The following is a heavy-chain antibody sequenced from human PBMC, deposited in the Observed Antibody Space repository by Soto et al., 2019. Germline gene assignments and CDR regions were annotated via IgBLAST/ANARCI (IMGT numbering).Heavy chain of an antibody. V-gene: IGHV1-69*02. Sequence: QVQLVQSGAEVKKPGSSVKVSCKASGGSFSSYTISWVRQAPGQGVEWMGRIIPILGIANYAQKFQGRVTITADKSTSTAYMELSSLRSEDTAVYYCARAITINWFDPWGQGTLVTVSS. D-gene: IGHD3-3*01. J-gene: IGHJ5*02. CDR3: ARAITINWFDP. CDR2: IIPILGIA. CDR1: GGSFSSYT.